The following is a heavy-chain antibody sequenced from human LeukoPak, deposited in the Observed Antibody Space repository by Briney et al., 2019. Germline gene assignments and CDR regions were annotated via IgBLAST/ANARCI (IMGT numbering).Heavy chain of an antibody. V-gene: IGHV1-69*13. D-gene: IGHD2-15*01. J-gene: IGHJ6*04. Sequence: ASVKVSCKASGGTFSSYAFSWVRQAPAQGLEWMGGIIPIFGTANYAQKFEGRVTITADESTSTAYMELSSLRSEDTAVYYCARARCSEGSCRDRGELYDGMDVWGKGTTVTVSS. CDR3: ARARCSEGSCRDRGELYDGMDV. CDR2: IIPIFGTA. CDR1: GGTFSSYA.